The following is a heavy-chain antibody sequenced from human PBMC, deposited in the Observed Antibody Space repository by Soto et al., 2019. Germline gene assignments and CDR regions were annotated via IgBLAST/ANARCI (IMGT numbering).Heavy chain of an antibody. D-gene: IGHD6-13*01. V-gene: IGHV3-74*01. CDR2: TNSDGSSI. CDR1: GFTLSTYW. J-gene: IGHJ4*02. Sequence: GGSLRLSCPASGFTLSTYWMHWVRQAPGKGLVWVSRTNSDGSSISYADSVKGRFTISRDNAKDTLYLQMNSLRAEDTAVYYCAREYSSSRYFDYWGQGTLVTVSS. CDR3: AREYSSSRYFDY.